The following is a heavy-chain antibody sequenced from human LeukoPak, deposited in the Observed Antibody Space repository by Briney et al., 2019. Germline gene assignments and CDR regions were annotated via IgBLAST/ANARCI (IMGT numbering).Heavy chain of an antibody. D-gene: IGHD2-15*01. CDR3: AKTPGGSSDY. Sequence: PGGSLRLSCAASGFTFSSNGMQWVRQAPGKGLEWVAFIRYDGSDKYYADFVKGRFTISRDNSKDTLYLQMNSLRAEDTAVYYCAKTPGGSSDYWGQGTLVTVSS. V-gene: IGHV3-30*02. CDR2: IRYDGSDK. CDR1: GFTFSSNG. J-gene: IGHJ4*02.